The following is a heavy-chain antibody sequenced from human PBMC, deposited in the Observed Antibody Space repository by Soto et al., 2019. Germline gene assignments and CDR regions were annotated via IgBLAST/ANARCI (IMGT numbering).Heavy chain of an antibody. CDR2: ISGSGGST. V-gene: IGHV3-23*01. J-gene: IGHJ6*02. CDR3: AKDRVMITFGGVIVKGSYYYGMDV. D-gene: IGHD3-16*02. Sequence: EVQLLESGGGLVQPGGSLRLSCAASGFTFSSYAMSWVRQAPGKGLEWVSAISGSGGSTYYADSVKGRFTISRDNSKNTLYLQMNRLRAEDTAVYYCAKDRVMITFGGVIVKGSYYYGMDVWGQGTTVTVSS. CDR1: GFTFSSYA.